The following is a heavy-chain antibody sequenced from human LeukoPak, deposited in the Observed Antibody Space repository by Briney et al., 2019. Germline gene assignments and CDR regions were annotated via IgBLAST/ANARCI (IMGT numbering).Heavy chain of an antibody. V-gene: IGHV3-30-3*01. D-gene: IGHD3-22*01. J-gene: IGHJ4*02. CDR3: ARDFPLYYYDSSGANAY. CDR2: ISWDGSTK. Sequence: GGSLRLSCAVSGFTFRKYAIHWVRQAPGKGLEWVAFISWDGSTKYYADSVKGRFTISRDNSQNTLDLQMNSLRAEDTAVYYCARDFPLYYYDSSGANAYWGQGTLVTVSS. CDR1: GFTFRKYA.